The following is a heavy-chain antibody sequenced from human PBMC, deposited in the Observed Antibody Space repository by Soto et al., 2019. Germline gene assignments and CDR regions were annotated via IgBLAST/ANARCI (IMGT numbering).Heavy chain of an antibody. CDR2: INSDGSST. D-gene: IGHD3-10*01. J-gene: IGHJ5*02. CDR3: ARDHMVRVPIGWFDP. V-gene: IGHV3-74*01. Sequence: GGSLRLSCAASGFTFSSYWMHWVRQAPGKGLVWVSRINSDGSSTSYADSVKGRFTISRDNAKNTLYLQMNSLRAEDTAVYYCARDHMVRVPIGWFDPWGQGTLVTVSS. CDR1: GFTFSSYW.